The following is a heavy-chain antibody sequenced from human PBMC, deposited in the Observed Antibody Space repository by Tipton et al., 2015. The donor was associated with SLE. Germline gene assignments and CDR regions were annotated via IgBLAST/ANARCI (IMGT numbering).Heavy chain of an antibody. CDR2: IKQDGSEK. Sequence: LSLTCAASGFTFSSYWMSWVRQAPGKGLEWVANIKQDGSEKNYVDSVKGRFTISRDNAKNSLYLQMNSLRVEDTAMYHCARMGKMDSWGQGTLVTVSS. CDR3: ARMGKMDS. CDR1: GFTFSSYW. D-gene: IGHD7-27*01. V-gene: IGHV3-7*01. J-gene: IGHJ4*02.